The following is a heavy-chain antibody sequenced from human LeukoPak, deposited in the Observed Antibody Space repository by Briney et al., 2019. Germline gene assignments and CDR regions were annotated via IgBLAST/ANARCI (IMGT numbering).Heavy chain of an antibody. J-gene: IGHJ4*02. CDR2: IYYSGST. D-gene: IGHD6-19*01. Sequence: SETLSLTCTVSGGSISSSSYYWGWIRQPPGKGLEWIGSIYYSGSTYYNPSLKSRVTISVDTSKNQVSLKLSSVTAADTAVYYCARFQKYSSGRGEDYGGQGTRVTVSS. CDR1: GGSISSSSYY. CDR3: ARFQKYSSGRGEDY. V-gene: IGHV4-39*01.